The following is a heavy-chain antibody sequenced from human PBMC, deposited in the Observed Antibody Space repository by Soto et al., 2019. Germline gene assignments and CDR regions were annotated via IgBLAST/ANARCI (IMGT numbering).Heavy chain of an antibody. CDR2: ISGSGGST. CDR3: AKPAATIFAVYFDY. Sequence: PGGSLRIACAASGVTFSISAITWARQAPGKGLEWVSAISGSGGSTYYADSVKGRFTISRDNSKNTLYLQMNCLRAEDTAVYYCAKPAATIFAVYFDYRGQGTLVTLSS. V-gene: IGHV3-23*01. J-gene: IGHJ4*02. CDR1: GVTFSISA. D-gene: IGHD3-3*01.